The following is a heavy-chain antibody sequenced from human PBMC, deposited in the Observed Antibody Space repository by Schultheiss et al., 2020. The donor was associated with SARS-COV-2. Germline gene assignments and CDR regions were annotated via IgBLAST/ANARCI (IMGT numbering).Heavy chain of an antibody. CDR2: IYHSGIT. CDR3: AREVGGYFDY. Sequence: SETLSLTCAVSGGSISSGGYSWSWIRQPPGKGLEWIGYIYHSGITYYNPSLKSRVTISVDTSKNQFSLKLSSVTAADTAVYYCAREVGGYFDYWGQGTLVTVSS. V-gene: IGHV4-30-2*01. CDR1: GGSISSGGYS. D-gene: IGHD3-16*01. J-gene: IGHJ4*02.